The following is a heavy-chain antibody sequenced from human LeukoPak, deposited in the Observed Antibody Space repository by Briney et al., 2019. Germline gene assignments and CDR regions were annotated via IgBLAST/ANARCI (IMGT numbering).Heavy chain of an antibody. CDR2: ICGGGGST. Sequence: PGGSPRLSCAASGFTFSSYAMRWVRQAPGKGLEWVSVICGGGGSTYYADSVKGRFTISRDNSKNTLYLKMNSLRAKDTAVYYCAEDGHYAFWSGYYTNFDYWGQGTLVTVSS. CDR1: GFTFSSYA. J-gene: IGHJ4*02. V-gene: IGHV3-23*01. CDR3: AEDGHYAFWSGYYTNFDY. D-gene: IGHD3-3*01.